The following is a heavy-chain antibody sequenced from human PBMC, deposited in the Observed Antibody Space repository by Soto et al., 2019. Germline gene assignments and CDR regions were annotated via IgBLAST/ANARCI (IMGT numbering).Heavy chain of an antibody. V-gene: IGHV5-51*01. J-gene: IGHJ5*02. CDR3: ASVWGRSTGCYYPPDGLGFDP. CDR1: GYSFTIYW. CDR2: IYPGDSDT. Sequence: GESLKISCKGSGYSFTIYWIGWMRQMPGKGLEWMGIIYPGDSDTRYSPSFQGQVTISADKSISTAYLQWSSLKASDTAMYYCASVWGRSTGCYYPPDGLGFDPWGQGSLGTVSS. D-gene: IGHD2-2*01.